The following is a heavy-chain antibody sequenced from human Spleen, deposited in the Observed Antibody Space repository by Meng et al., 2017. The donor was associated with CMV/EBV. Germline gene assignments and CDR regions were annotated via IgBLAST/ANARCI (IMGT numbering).Heavy chain of an antibody. V-gene: IGHV3-30*02. CDR1: GFTFSNYG. Sequence: GGSLRLSCAASGFTFSNYGMHWVRQAPGKGLEWVAFVRYDESKTYYTDSVKGRFTISRDNSKNTLYLQMNSLRAEDTAVYYCARVVVPGAIRNRNYYYYGMDVWGQGTTVTVSS. D-gene: IGHD2-2*01. CDR3: ARVVVPGAIRNRNYYYYGMDV. CDR2: VRYDESKT. J-gene: IGHJ6*02.